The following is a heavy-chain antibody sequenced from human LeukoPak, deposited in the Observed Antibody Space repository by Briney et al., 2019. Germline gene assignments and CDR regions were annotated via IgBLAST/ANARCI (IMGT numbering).Heavy chain of an antibody. CDR2: VYYSGTT. V-gene: IGHV4-39*01. J-gene: IGHJ4*02. CDR3: ARQYYDSSGYYPWYFDY. CDR1: GGSFSSSTYY. D-gene: IGHD3-22*01. Sequence: KASETLSLTCTVSGGSFSSSTYYWGWIRQPPGKGLEWIGSVYYSGTTYYNQSLKSRVTISADTSKKQFSLRLTSVTAADTAVYYCARQYYDSSGYYPWYFDYWGQGTLVTVSS.